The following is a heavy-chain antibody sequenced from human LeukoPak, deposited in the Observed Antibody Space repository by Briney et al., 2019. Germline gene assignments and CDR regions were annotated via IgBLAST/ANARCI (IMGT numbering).Heavy chain of an antibody. CDR3: ARDRGVYGGNSYRFDY. Sequence: GGSLRLSCAASGFTFSSYEMNWVRQAPGKGLEWVSYIGSSGSTTYDADSVKGRFTISRDNSKNSLYLQMNSLRAKDTAVYYCARDRGVYGGNSYRFDYWGQGTLVTVSS. J-gene: IGHJ4*02. V-gene: IGHV3-48*03. D-gene: IGHD4-23*01. CDR1: GFTFSSYE. CDR2: IGSSGSTT.